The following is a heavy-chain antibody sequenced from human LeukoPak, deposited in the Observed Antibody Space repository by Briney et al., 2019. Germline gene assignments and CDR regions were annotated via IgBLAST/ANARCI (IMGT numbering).Heavy chain of an antibody. J-gene: IGHJ6*02. D-gene: IGHD2-15*01. CDR3: AKDLLRQYRSGRSCYPYHYGMDV. V-gene: IGHV3-43D*03. CDR2: ISWDGGST. CDR1: GFTFDDYA. Sequence: GGSLRLSCAASGFTFDDYAMHWVRQAPGKGLEWVSLISWDGGSTYYADSVKGRFTISRDNSKNSLYLQMNSLRAEDTALYYCAKDLLRQYRSGRSCYPYHYGMDVWVQPTTVSVSS.